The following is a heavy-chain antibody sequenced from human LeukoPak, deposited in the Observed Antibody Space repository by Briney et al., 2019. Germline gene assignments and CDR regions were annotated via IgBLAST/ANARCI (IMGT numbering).Heavy chain of an antibody. CDR3: AREKRSGPSRALASFDY. CDR2: IYYSGST. D-gene: IGHD3-3*01. CDR1: GGSISSGSYY. J-gene: IGHJ4*02. Sequence: SETLSLTCTVSGGSISSGSYYWSWIRQPPGKGLEWIGYIYYSGSTNYNPSLKSRVTISVDTSKNQFSLKLSSVTAADTAVYYCAREKRSGPSRALASFDYWGQGTLVTVSS. V-gene: IGHV4-61*01.